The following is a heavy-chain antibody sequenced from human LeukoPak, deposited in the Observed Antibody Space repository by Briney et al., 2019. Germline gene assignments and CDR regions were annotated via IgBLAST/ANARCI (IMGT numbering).Heavy chain of an antibody. Sequence: PSETLSLTCTVSGDSISSGSYYWSWIRQPAGQGLEWIGRIYTSGSTNYNPSLKSRVTISVDTSKNQFSLKLSSVTAADTAVYYCARGSGGWELLDYWGQGTLVTVSS. J-gene: IGHJ4*02. CDR2: IYTSGST. D-gene: IGHD1-26*01. CDR1: GDSISSGSYY. CDR3: ARGSGGWELLDY. V-gene: IGHV4-61*02.